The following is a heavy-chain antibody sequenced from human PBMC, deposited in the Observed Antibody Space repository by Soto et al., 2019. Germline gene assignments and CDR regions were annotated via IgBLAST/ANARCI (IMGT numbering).Heavy chain of an antibody. D-gene: IGHD4-17*01. J-gene: IGHJ4*02. Sequence: ASVKVSCKASGYTFTSYYMHWVRQAPGQGLEWMGIINPSGGSTSYAQKFQGRVTMTRDTCTSTVYMELSSLRSEDTAVYYCAGGGDWGTTVTIFDYWGQEPLATVP. CDR2: INPSGGST. CDR3: AGGGDWGTTVTIFDY. CDR1: GYTFTSYY. V-gene: IGHV1-46*03.